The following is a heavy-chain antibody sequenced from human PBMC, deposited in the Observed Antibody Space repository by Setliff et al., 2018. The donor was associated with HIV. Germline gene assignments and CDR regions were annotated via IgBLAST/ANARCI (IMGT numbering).Heavy chain of an antibody. Sequence: SETLSLTCTVSGGSINSYYWSWIRQPPGKGLEWIGYIYATGSTNYNPSLKGRVTVSVDTAKNQFPLRLSSVTAADTAVYYCARHPPHDSTWPYYYYGMDVWGQGTKVTVSS. CDR2: IYATGST. V-gene: IGHV4-4*09. J-gene: IGHJ6*02. D-gene: IGHD6-13*01. CDR3: ARHPPHDSTWPYYYYGMDV. CDR1: GGSINSYY.